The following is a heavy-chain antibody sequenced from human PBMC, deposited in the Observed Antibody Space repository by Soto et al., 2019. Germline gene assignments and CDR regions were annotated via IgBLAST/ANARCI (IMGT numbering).Heavy chain of an antibody. V-gene: IGHV5-51*01. CDR1: GYSFTNNW. Sequence: PGESLKISCNASGYSFTNNWIGWVRQKPGKGLEWMGIIYPGDSETKYNPSFEGQVTISADKFISTAYLQWNSLKASDTAMYYCARHFSSSWYYFDHWGQGTLVSVS. CDR3: ARHFSSSWYYFDH. J-gene: IGHJ4*02. CDR2: IYPGDSET. D-gene: IGHD6-13*01.